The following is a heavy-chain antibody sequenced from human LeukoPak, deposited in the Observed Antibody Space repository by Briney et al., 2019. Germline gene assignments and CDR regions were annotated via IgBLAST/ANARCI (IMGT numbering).Heavy chain of an antibody. V-gene: IGHV3-53*01. D-gene: IGHD6-13*01. Sequence: GGSLRLSCAASGFTVSSNYMSWVRQAPGKGLEWVSVIYSGGSTYYADSVKGRFTISRDNSKNTLYLQMNSLRAEDTAVYYCAREGLQLVFDYWGQGTLVTVSS. CDR1: GFTVSSNY. CDR3: AREGLQLVFDY. J-gene: IGHJ4*02. CDR2: IYSGGST.